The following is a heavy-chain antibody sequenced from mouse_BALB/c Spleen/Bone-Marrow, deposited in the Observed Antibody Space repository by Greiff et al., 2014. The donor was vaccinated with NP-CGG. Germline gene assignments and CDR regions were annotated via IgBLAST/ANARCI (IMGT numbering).Heavy chain of an antibody. V-gene: IGHV3-2*02. CDR1: GYSITSDYA. CDR2: ITYSGIT. J-gene: IGHJ1*01. CDR3: ARSADWYFDV. Sequence: EVMLVESGPGLVKPSQSLSLTCTVTGYSITSDYAWNWIRQFPGNKLEWMGYITYSGITSYNPSLKSRISITRDTSKNQFFLQLNSVTTEYTATYYCARSADWYFDVWGAGTTVTVSS.